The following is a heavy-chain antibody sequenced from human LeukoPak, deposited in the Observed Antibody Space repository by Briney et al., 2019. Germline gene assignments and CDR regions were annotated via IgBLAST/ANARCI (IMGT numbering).Heavy chain of an antibody. D-gene: IGHD1-20*01. CDR2: IWYDGSNK. V-gene: IGHV3-33*01. J-gene: IGHJ4*02. Sequence: GGSLRLSCAASGFTFSSYGMHWVRQAPGKGLEWVAVIWYDGSNKYYADSVKGRFTISRDNSKNTLYPQMNSLRAEDTAVYYCAREMYNWNYFDYWGQGTLVTVSS. CDR1: GFTFSSYG. CDR3: AREMYNWNYFDY.